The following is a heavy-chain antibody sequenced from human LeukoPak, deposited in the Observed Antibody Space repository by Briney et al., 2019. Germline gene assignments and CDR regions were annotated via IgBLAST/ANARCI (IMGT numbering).Heavy chain of an antibody. CDR3: AREGYCSSTSCTNWFDP. V-gene: IGHV4-59*12. J-gene: IGHJ5*02. CDR1: GGSISSYY. D-gene: IGHD2-2*01. Sequence: SETLSLTCTVSGGSISSYYWSWIRQPPGKGLEWIGYIYYSGSTNYNPSLKSRVTISVDTSKNQFSLKLSSVTAADTAVYYCAREGYCSSTSCTNWFDPWGQGTLVTVSS. CDR2: IYYSGST.